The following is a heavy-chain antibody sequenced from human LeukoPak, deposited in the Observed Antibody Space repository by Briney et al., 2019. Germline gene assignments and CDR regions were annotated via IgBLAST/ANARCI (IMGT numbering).Heavy chain of an antibody. J-gene: IGHJ4*02. CDR2: IFSSGII. CDR3: AREGGRSRNFDY. D-gene: IGHD6-13*01. Sequence: PSETLSLTCNVSGASMRSDFWSWIRQPAGKGLEWVGRIFSSGIINYNPSLKSRLTMSVDTAKNQFSLNLSSVTAADTAVYYCAREGGRSRNFDYWGQGTLVTVSS. CDR1: GASMRSDF. V-gene: IGHV4-4*07.